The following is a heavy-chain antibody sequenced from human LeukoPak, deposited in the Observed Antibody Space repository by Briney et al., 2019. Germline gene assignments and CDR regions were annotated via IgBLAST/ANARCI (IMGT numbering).Heavy chain of an antibody. CDR3: AKCPPGYSYGYGIVDY. D-gene: IGHD5-18*01. Sequence: PGGSLRLSCAASGFTFSCYAMSWVRQAPGKGLEWVSAISGSGGSTYYADSVKGRFTISRDNSKNTLYLQMNSLRAEDTAVYYCAKCPPGYSYGYGIVDYWGQGTLVTVSS. CDR1: GFTFSCYA. V-gene: IGHV3-23*01. J-gene: IGHJ4*02. CDR2: ISGSGGST.